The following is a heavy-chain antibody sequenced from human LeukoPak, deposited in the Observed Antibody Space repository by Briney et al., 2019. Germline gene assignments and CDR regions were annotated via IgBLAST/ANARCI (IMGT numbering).Heavy chain of an antibody. CDR1: GFTFSTYW. Sequence: GESLQISCKGSGFTFSTYWFGWVRQMPGKGLEWMGLIYAGGSDIRYSPSFQGQVSISVDKSISTAYLQWSSLKASDTAMYYCARHLSTDRVAYDIWGQGTMVTVSS. CDR2: IYAGGSDI. CDR3: ARHLSTDRVAYDI. J-gene: IGHJ3*02. V-gene: IGHV5-51*01.